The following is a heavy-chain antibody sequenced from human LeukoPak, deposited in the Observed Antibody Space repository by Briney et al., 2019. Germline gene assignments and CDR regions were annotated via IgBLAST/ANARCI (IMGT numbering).Heavy chain of an antibody. V-gene: IGHV4-59*08. CDR2: IYYSGST. Sequence: SETLSLTCTVSGGSISSYYWSWIRQPPGKGLEWIGYIYYSGSTNYNPSLKSRVTISVDTSKNQFSLKLSSVTAADTAVYYCARPFSLAYYFDYWGQGTLVTVSS. CDR3: ARPFSLAYYFDY. J-gene: IGHJ4*02. D-gene: IGHD3-3*01. CDR1: GGSISSYY.